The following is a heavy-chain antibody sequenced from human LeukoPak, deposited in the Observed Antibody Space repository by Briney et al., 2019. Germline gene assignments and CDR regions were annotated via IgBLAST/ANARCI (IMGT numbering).Heavy chain of an antibody. CDR2: INPNSGGT. CDR3: ARSRLGYCSSTSCYLFDP. Sequence: GASVKVSCKASGYTFTGYYMHWVRQAPGQGLEWIGWINPNSGGTNYAQKFQGRVTMTRDTSISTAYMELSRLRSDDTAVYYCARSRLGYCSSTSCYLFDPWGQGILVTVSS. V-gene: IGHV1-2*02. CDR1: GYTFTGYY. D-gene: IGHD2-2*01. J-gene: IGHJ5*02.